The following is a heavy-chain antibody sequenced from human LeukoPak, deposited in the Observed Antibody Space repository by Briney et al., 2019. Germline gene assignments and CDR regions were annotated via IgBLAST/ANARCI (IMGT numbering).Heavy chain of an antibody. J-gene: IGHJ4*02. CDR2: ISYDGSSK. CDR1: GFTFSSYG. CDR3: AKAQDFCSSYWSFDY. D-gene: IGHD3-3*01. Sequence: PGGSLRLSCAASGFTFSSYGMHWVRKAPGKGLEWAAVISYDGSSKYYADSAKGRFTISRDNSKNTLYLQMNSLRTEDTAVYYCAKAQDFCSSYWSFDYWGQGTLVTVSS. V-gene: IGHV3-30*18.